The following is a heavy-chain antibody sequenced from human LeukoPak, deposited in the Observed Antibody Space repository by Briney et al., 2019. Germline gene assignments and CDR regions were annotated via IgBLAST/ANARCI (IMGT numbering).Heavy chain of an antibody. V-gene: IGHV3-23*01. CDR1: GFTFSSYA. D-gene: IGHD3-3*01. CDR3: AKGGNNDFWGGYYGSDFQH. Sequence: GGSLRLSCAASGFTFSSYAMSWVRQAPGKGLEWVSAISGSGGSTYYADSVEGRFTISRDNSKNTLYLQMNSLRAEDTAVYYCAKGGNNDFWGGYYGSDFQHWGQGTLVTVSS. J-gene: IGHJ1*01. CDR2: ISGSGGST.